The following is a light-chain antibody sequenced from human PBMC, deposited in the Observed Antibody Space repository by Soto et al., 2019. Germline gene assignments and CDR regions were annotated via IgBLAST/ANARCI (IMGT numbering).Light chain of an antibody. CDR2: DAS. CDR1: QIISGW. Sequence: DIQSTQSPSTLSASVGYRFTITGRASQIISGWLAWYQQKQGKAPKLLIYDASRLDTGVPSSFSGSGSGTAFTIIIRSMQHDDFANYSCQQYHRYSSWTFGQGTTGDIK. CDR3: QQYHRYSSWT. J-gene: IGKJ1*01. V-gene: IGKV1-5*01.